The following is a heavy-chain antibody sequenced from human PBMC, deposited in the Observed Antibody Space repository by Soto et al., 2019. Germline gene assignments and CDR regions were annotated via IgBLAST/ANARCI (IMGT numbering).Heavy chain of an antibody. V-gene: IGHV1-3*05. D-gene: IGHD6-19*01. CDR1: GYTFTGYA. Sequence: QVQLVQSGAEEKKPGASVKVSCKASGYTFTGYAMHWVRQAPGQRLEWMGWINAGNGNTKYSQKFQGRVTITRDTSATTASVELSSLTSADTAVYYFARAVAVAANFDYCGQGTLVTVSS. J-gene: IGHJ4*02. CDR2: INAGNGNT. CDR3: ARAVAVAANFDY.